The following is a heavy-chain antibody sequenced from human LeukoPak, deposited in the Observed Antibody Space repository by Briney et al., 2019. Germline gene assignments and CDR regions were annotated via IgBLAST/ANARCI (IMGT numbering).Heavy chain of an antibody. CDR2: AYNGXX. J-gene: IGHJ6*02. D-gene: IGHD3-10*01. V-gene: IGHV1-18*01. CDR3: ARGPPLLWFGELFPLYYYYYGMDV. Sequence: AYNGXXXYAQKLQGRLTMTTDTSTSTAYMELSSLRSEDTAVYYCARGPPLLWFGELFPLYYYYYGMDVWGQGTTVTVSS.